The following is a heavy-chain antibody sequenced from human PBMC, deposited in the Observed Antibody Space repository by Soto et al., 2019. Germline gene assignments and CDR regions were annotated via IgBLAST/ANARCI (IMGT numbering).Heavy chain of an antibody. CDR1: GFTFSNYG. CDR3: ASDLVGASDSYGLDV. V-gene: IGHV3-33*01. CDR2: IWHDGNNK. J-gene: IGHJ6*02. Sequence: SLRLSCAASGFTFSNYGMRWFRQSPGKGLEWVGIIWHDGNNKYYADSVRGRFIISRDNSKNRLYLQMNSLRAEDTAVYYCASDLVGASDSYGLDVWGQGTPVTV. D-gene: IGHD1-26*01.